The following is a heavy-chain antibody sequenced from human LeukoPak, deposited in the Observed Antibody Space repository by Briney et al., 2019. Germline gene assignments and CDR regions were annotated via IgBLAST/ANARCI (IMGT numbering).Heavy chain of an antibody. D-gene: IGHD1-26*01. Sequence: SETLSLTRGVSGGSISSTNWWSWVRQPPGQGLEWIGEISLSGLTNYNPSLKSRVTMSLDKSKNHLSLNLTSVTAADTAVYYCSRESGAFSPFGYWGQGTLVTVSS. CDR3: SRESGAFSPFGY. J-gene: IGHJ4*02. CDR1: GGSISSTNW. V-gene: IGHV4-4*02. CDR2: ISLSGLT.